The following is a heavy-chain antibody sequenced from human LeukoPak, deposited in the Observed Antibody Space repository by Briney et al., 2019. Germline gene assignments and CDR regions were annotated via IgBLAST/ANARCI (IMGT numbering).Heavy chain of an antibody. V-gene: IGHV4-61*02. J-gene: IGHJ3*02. CDR1: GGSISSGSYY. CDR2: IYTSGST. Sequence: SQTLSLTCAVSGGSISSGSYYWSWIRQPAGKGLEWIGRIYTSGSTNYNPSLKSRVTISVDTSKNQFSLKLSSVTAADTAVYYCASLNPAFDIWGQGTMVTVSS. CDR3: ASLNPAFDI.